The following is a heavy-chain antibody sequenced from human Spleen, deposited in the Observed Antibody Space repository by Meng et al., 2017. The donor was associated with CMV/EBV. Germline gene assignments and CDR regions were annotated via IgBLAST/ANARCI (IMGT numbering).Heavy chain of an antibody. Sequence: SETLSLTCTVSGGSISSYYWSWIRQPPGKGLEWIGYIYYSGSTNYNPSLKSRVTISVDTSKNQFSLKLSSVTAADTAVYYCARGTLQWLGYFDYWGQGTLVTVSS. D-gene: IGHD6-19*01. CDR2: IYYSGST. V-gene: IGHV4-59*01. CDR1: GGSISSYY. CDR3: ARGTLQWLGYFDY. J-gene: IGHJ4*02.